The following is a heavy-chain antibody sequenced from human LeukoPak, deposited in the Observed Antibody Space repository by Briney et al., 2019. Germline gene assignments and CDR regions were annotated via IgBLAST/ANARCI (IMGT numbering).Heavy chain of an antibody. V-gene: IGHV4-34*01. D-gene: IGHD5-18*01. J-gene: IGHJ3*02. CDR2: INHSGST. CDR1: GGSFSGYY. Sequence: SETLSLTCAVYGGSFSGYYWSWIRQPPGKGLEWIGEINHSGSTNYNPSLKSRVTISVDTSKNQFSLKLSSVTAADTAVYYCARGLGYVLDAFDIWGQGTMVTVSS. CDR3: ARGLGYVLDAFDI.